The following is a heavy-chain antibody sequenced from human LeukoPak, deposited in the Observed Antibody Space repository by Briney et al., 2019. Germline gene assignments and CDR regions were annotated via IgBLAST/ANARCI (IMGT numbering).Heavy chain of an antibody. Sequence: GGSLRLSCAASGFTFSSYGMSWVRQAPGKGLEWVSYISSSGSTIYYADSVKGRFTISRDNAKNSLYLQMNSLRAEDTAVYYCARDRYYYDSSGYIRDAFDIWGQGTMVTVSS. CDR2: ISSSGSTI. CDR1: GFTFSSYG. CDR3: ARDRYYYDSSGYIRDAFDI. D-gene: IGHD3-22*01. J-gene: IGHJ3*02. V-gene: IGHV3-48*04.